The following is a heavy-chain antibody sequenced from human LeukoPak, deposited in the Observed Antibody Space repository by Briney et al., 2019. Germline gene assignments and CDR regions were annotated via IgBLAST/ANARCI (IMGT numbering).Heavy chain of an antibody. CDR1: GFTFSSYA. CDR2: ISGSGGST. D-gene: IGHD1-26*01. V-gene: IGHV3-23*01. CDR3: AKDHWALGGSYYYDY. Sequence: GGSLRLSCAASGFTFSSYAMSWVRQAPGKGLEWVSAISGSGGSTYYADSVKGRFTISRDNSKNTLYLQMNSLRAEDMAVYYCAKDHWALGGSYYYDYWGQGTLVTVSS. J-gene: IGHJ4*02.